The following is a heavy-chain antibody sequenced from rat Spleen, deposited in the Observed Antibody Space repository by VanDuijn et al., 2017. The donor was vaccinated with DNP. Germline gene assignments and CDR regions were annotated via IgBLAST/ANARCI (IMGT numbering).Heavy chain of an antibody. D-gene: IGHD1-2*01. Sequence: QVQLKESGPGLVQPSQTLSLTCTVSGFSLTSNGVHWVRQPPGKGLEWVGAIWTGGSTDYNSALKSRLSISRDTFKSQVFLKMNSLQTEDTAMYFCARWQLYLSYFDYWGQGVMVTVSS. CDR1: GFSLTSNG. CDR3: ARWQLYLSYFDY. CDR2: IWTGGST. V-gene: IGHV2-1*01. J-gene: IGHJ2*01.